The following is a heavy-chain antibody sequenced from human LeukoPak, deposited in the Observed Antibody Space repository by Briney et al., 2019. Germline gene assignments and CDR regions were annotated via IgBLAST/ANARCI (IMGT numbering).Heavy chain of an antibody. CDR1: GFTFSSHW. CDR2: IKQDGSEK. J-gene: IGHJ4*02. Sequence: GGSLRLSCAASGFTFSSHWMSWVRQAPGKGLEGVAIIKQDGSEKYYVDSVKGRFTISRDNAKNSVYLQMNRLRDEDTAVYYCARGSGWLHDCWGQGTLVTVSS. V-gene: IGHV3-7*01. D-gene: IGHD6-19*01. CDR3: ARGSGWLHDC.